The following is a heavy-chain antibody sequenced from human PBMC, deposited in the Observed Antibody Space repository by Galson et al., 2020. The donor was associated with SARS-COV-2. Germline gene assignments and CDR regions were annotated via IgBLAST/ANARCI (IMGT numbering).Heavy chain of an antibody. J-gene: IGHJ4*02. V-gene: IGHV4-4*07. D-gene: IGHD1-26*01. CDR1: GGSMNNYY. Sequence: SETLSLTCSVSGGSMNNYYWSWIRQPAGKGLEWIGRVFHNGNVNYNPSLKSRVTVSVDTSNYQFSLKLTSVTAADTAVYYCARDSIVGISTMDYWGQGLLVTVSS. CDR3: ARDSIVGISTMDY. CDR2: VFHNGNV.